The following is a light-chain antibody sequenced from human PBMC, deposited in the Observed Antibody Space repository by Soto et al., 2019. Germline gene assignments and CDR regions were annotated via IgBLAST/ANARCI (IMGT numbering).Light chain of an antibody. Sequence: DIQLTQSPSSLSASVGDRVTITCRASQTISRNLNWYQQKPGEAPKLLMYVVSSLQGGVPSRFSGSESGTDYTLTSSSLQPDDFATYYCQQSYSIPYTFGQGTKLEIK. CDR1: QTISRN. CDR2: VVS. V-gene: IGKV1-39*01. J-gene: IGKJ2*01. CDR3: QQSYSIPYT.